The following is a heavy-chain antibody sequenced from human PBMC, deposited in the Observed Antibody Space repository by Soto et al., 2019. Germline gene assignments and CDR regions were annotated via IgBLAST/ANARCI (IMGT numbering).Heavy chain of an antibody. J-gene: IGHJ6*02. CDR1: GGSISSGGYY. CDR3: ARGSRRSPGMDV. D-gene: IGHD3-10*01. Sequence: QVQLQESGPGLVKPSQTLSLTCTVSGGSISSGGYYWSWIRQHPGKGLEWIGYIYYSGSTYYNPSLKSRATISVDTSKNQSSRKLSSVTAADTAVYYCARGSRRSPGMDVWGQGTTVTVSS. V-gene: IGHV4-31*03. CDR2: IYYSGST.